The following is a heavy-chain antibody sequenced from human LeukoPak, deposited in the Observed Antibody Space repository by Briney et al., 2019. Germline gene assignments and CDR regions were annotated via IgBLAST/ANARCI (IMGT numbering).Heavy chain of an antibody. J-gene: IGHJ4*02. V-gene: IGHV3-7*01. CDR2: IKQDGSEK. CDR3: ARVGGGDGSGWSTTDY. D-gene: IGHD6-19*01. Sequence: PGGSLRLSCAASGFTFSSYWMSWVRQAPGKGLEWVANIKQDGSEKYYVDSVKGRFTISRDNAKNSLYLQMNSLRVDDTAMYYCARVGGGDGSGWSTTDYWGQGTLVTISS. CDR1: GFTFSSYW.